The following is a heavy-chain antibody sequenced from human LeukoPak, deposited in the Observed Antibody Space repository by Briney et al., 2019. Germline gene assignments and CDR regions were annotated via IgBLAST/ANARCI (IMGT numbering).Heavy chain of an antibody. CDR1: GFTFSSYA. D-gene: IGHD6-13*01. CDR2: ISYDGSNK. J-gene: IGHJ5*02. CDR3: ARDAGSSSWLYNWFDP. Sequence: PGGSLRLSCAASGFTFSSYAMHWVRQAPGKGLEWVAVISYDGSNKYYADSVKGRFTISRDNSKNTLYLQMNSLRAEDTAVYYCARDAGSSSWLYNWFDPWGQETLVTVSS. V-gene: IGHV3-30-3*01.